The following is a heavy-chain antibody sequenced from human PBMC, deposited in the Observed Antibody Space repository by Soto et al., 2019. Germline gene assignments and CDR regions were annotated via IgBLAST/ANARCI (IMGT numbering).Heavy chain of an antibody. CDR3: AKDLLLITWGGMDV. CDR2: ISYDGSNK. CDR1: GFTFSSYG. Sequence: GGSLRLSTAASGFTFSSYGMHWFRQSPGKGLEWVAVISYDGSNKYYADSVKGRFTISRDNSKNTLYLQMNSLRAEDTAVYYCAKDLLLITWGGMDVWGQGTTVTVSS. V-gene: IGHV3-30*18. J-gene: IGHJ6*02. D-gene: IGHD3-16*01.